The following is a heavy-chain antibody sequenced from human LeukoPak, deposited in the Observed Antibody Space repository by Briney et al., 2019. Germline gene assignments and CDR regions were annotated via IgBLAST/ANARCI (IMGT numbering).Heavy chain of an antibody. J-gene: IGHJ6*02. Sequence: SETLSLTCAVSGGSISSSNWRSWVRQPPGKGLEWIGEIYHSGSTNYNPSLKSRVTISVDKSKNQFSLKLSSVTAADTAVYYCARDRLLWFGELIFSHGMDVWGQGTTVTVSS. D-gene: IGHD3-10*01. CDR2: IYHSGST. V-gene: IGHV4-4*02. CDR1: GGSISSSNW. CDR3: ARDRLLWFGELIFSHGMDV.